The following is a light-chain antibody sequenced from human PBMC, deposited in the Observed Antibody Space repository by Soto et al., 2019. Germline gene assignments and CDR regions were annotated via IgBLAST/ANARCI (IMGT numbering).Light chain of an antibody. CDR2: GAS. CDR1: QSVGNNY. Sequence: EIVLTQSPATLSLSPGERATLSCRASQSVGNNYLAWYQQKPGQAPRLFIYGASNRATGIPDRFSGSGSGTDFTLTISRLEPEDFAVYYCQQYGSSGTFGQGTKVDIK. CDR3: QQYGSSGT. J-gene: IGKJ1*01. V-gene: IGKV3-20*01.